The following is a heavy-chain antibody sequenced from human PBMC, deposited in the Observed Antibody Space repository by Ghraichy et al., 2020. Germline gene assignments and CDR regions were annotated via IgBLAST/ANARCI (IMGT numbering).Heavy chain of an antibody. V-gene: IGHV4-59*01. Sequence: SSTLSLPFPFSGVSISTYYWTWIRQPPGKGLEWIGYLYDSGSTKYNPSLRSRVTISVDTSTNQLSLTLNSVTAADTAVYYCARDWGSSSSGGLGPWGQGTLVTVTS. CDR2: LYDSGST. J-gene: IGHJ5*02. D-gene: IGHD2-2*01. CDR3: ARDWGSSSSGGLGP. CDR1: GVSISTYY.